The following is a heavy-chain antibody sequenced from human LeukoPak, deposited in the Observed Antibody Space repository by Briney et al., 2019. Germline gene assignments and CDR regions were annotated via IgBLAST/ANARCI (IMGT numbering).Heavy chain of an antibody. CDR2: ITGSGTST. CDR3: ARVHSSGWIFDY. D-gene: IGHD6-19*01. V-gene: IGHV3-23*01. Sequence: PGGSLRLSCAASGFTFSASAMTWVRQAPGKGLEWVSGITGSGTSTYYADFVKGRFTISRDNSKNTLYLQMNSLRAEDTAVYYCARVHSSGWIFDYWGQGTLVTVSS. CDR1: GFTFSASA. J-gene: IGHJ4*02.